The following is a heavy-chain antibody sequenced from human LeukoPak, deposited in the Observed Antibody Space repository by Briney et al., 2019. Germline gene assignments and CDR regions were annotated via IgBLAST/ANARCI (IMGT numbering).Heavy chain of an antibody. V-gene: IGHV3-23*01. Sequence: PGGSLRLSCAASGFTFSSYAMSWVRQAPGKGLDWVSAISGSGGSTYYAASVKGRFTISRDNSKNTLYLQMNSLRAEDTAVYYCASRTVTTGSYYFDYWGQGTLVTVSS. D-gene: IGHD4-11*01. CDR2: ISGSGGST. CDR3: ASRTVTTGSYYFDY. J-gene: IGHJ4*02. CDR1: GFTFSSYA.